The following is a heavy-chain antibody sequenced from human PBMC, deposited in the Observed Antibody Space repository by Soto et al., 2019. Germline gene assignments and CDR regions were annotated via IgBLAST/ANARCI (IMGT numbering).Heavy chain of an antibody. CDR1: GFTFSSYS. Sequence: GGSLRLSCAASGFTFSSYSMNWVRQAPGKGLEWVSSISSSSSYIYYADSVKGRFTISRDNAKNSLYLQMNSLRAEGTAVYYCARDLDTYYDFWSGYYTGGWFDPWGQGTLVTVSS. CDR2: ISSSSSYI. CDR3: ARDLDTYYDFWSGYYTGGWFDP. D-gene: IGHD3-3*01. J-gene: IGHJ5*02. V-gene: IGHV3-21*01.